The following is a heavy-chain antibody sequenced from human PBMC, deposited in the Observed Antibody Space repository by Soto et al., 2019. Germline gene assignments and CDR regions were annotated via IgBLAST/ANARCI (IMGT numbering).Heavy chain of an antibody. D-gene: IGHD3-16*01. J-gene: IGHJ6*03. CDR3: ARDLSWGSKWYYYMDV. V-gene: IGHV3-48*02. Sequence: EVQLVESGGGLVQPGGSLRLSCAASGFTISGNAINWFRQAPGKGLEWVSYISGSSSNIHYADSVKGRFTISRDNAKNSLYLQMNSLRDEDTAVYRCARDLSWGSKWYYYMDVWGKGTTVTVSS. CDR1: GFTISGNA. CDR2: ISGSSSNI.